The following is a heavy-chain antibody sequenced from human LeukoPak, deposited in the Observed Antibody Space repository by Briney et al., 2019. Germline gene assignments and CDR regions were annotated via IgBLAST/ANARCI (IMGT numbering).Heavy chain of an antibody. V-gene: IGHV5-51*01. CDR1: GYRFTTYW. Sequence: GESLKISCKGSGYRFTTYWIGWVRQMPGKGLEWMGIIYPGDSDTRYSPSFQGQVTISADTSISTAYLQWTSLKASDTAMYYCARHDKTAAGRRILDYWGQGTLVTVSS. CDR3: ARHDKTAAGRRILDY. J-gene: IGHJ4*02. CDR2: IYPGDSDT. D-gene: IGHD6-13*01.